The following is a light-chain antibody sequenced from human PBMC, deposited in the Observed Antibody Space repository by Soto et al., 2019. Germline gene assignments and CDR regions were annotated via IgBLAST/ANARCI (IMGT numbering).Light chain of an antibody. V-gene: IGLV1-44*01. CDR3: AAWDDSLNGPV. CDR1: SSNIGSNS. CDR2: SNN. J-gene: IGLJ2*01. Sequence: QSVLTQPPSASGTPGQRVTISCSGSSSNIGSNSVNWYQQLPGMAPKFLIYSNNQRPSGVPDRFSGSKSGTSASLAISGLQSEDEADYYCAAWDDSLNGPVFGEGTKLTVL.